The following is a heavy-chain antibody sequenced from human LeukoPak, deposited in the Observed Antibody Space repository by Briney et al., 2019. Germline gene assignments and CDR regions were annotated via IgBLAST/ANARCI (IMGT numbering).Heavy chain of an antibody. J-gene: IGHJ4*02. D-gene: IGHD1-26*01. V-gene: IGHV3-7*01. CDR3: ASGSGSYSTPFDY. CDR2: IKQDGSEK. CDR1: GFTVSSNF. Sequence: GGSLRLSCAASGFTVSSNFMSWVRQAPGKGLEWVANIKQDGSEKYYVDSVKGRFTISRDNAKNSLYLQMNSLRAEDTAVYYCASGSGSYSTPFDYWGQGTLVTVSS.